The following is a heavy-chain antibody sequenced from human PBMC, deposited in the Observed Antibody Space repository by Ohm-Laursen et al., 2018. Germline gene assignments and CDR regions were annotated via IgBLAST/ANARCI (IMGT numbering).Heavy chain of an antibody. CDR1: GGSLSGYY. Sequence: SETLSLTCAVYGGSLSGYYWSWIRQPPGKGLEWIGFISNSGNTNYNPSLKSRVTISVDTSKNQISLKLGSVTVADTAVFYCARRGSGGRSFDYWGQGSLVTVSS. D-gene: IGHD2-15*01. V-gene: IGHV4-59*08. CDR2: ISNSGNT. CDR3: ARRGSGGRSFDY. J-gene: IGHJ4*02.